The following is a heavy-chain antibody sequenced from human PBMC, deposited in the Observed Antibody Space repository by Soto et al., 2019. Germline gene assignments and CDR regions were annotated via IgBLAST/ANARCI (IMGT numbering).Heavy chain of an antibody. Sequence: GGSLRLSCAASGFTFSSYSMNWGRQAPGKGLEWVSSISSSSSYIYYADSVKGRFTISRDNAKNSLYLQMNSLRAEDTAVYYCAREGIAARQGYYYGMDVWGQGTTVTVS. CDR2: ISSSSSYI. CDR1: GFTFSSYS. V-gene: IGHV3-21*01. CDR3: AREGIAARQGYYYGMDV. J-gene: IGHJ6*02. D-gene: IGHD6-6*01.